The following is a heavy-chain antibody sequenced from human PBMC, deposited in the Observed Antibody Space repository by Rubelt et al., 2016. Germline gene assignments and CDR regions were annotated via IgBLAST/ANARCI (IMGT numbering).Heavy chain of an antibody. J-gene: IGHJ6*02. CDR1: GYSFTSYW. CDR2: IYPGDSVT. V-gene: IGHV5-51*01. Sequence: EVQPVQSGAEVKKPGQSLRISCKGSGYSFTSYWIGWVRQMPGKGLAWTGIIYPGDSVTRYSPSFQGQVTISADKSISTAYLQWSSLKASDTVMYDCAGGEEQVGYGMGVWGRGATVTVSS. D-gene: IGHD3-10*01. CDR3: AGGEEQVGYGMGV.